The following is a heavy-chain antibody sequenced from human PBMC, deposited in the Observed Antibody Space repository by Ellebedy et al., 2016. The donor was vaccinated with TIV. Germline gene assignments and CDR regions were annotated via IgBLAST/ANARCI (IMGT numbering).Heavy chain of an antibody. CDR3: TRGIQGVWPYYFDY. CDR1: GFTLGDNA. Sequence: GESLKISCTASGFTLGDNAVSWFRQAPGKGLEWVGFIRSKAYGGTTEYAASVKGRFTISKDDSKSIAYLQMNSLKTEDTAVYYCTRGIQGVWPYYFDYWGQGTLVTVSS. D-gene: IGHD5-18*01. CDR2: IRSKAYGGTT. J-gene: IGHJ4*02. V-gene: IGHV3-49*03.